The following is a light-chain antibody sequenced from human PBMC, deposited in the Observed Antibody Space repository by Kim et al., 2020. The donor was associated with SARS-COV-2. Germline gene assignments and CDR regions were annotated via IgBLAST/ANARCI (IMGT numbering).Light chain of an antibody. CDR1: SSNIGNNY. V-gene: IGLV1-51*01. Sequence: QSVLTQPPSVSAAPGQKVTISCSGSSSNIGNNYVSWYQQLPGTAPKLLIYDNNKRPSGIPDRFSGSKSDTSATLGITGLQTGDEADYYCGTWDSSLSPWVFGGGTQLTVL. CDR3: GTWDSSLSPWV. CDR2: DNN. J-gene: IGLJ3*02.